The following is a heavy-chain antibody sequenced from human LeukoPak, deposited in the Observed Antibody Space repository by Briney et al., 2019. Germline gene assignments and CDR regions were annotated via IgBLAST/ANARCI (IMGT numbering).Heavy chain of an antibody. D-gene: IGHD1-14*01. CDR3: AKPARTDYADY. CDR1: GFTFDDCA. J-gene: IGHJ4*02. CDR2: INGSGDKT. V-gene: IGHV3-23*01. Sequence: GGSLRLSCAASGFTFDDCAMNWVRQAPGKGLEWVSSINGSGDKTYYADSVKGRFTISRDNSKNTLYLQMNSLRAEDTAVYYCAKPARTDYADYWGQGTLVTVSS.